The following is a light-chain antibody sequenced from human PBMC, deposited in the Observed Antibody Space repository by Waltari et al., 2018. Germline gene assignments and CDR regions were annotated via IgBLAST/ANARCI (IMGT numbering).Light chain of an antibody. CDR1: QGISSY. CDR3: QQYYSYLPLT. J-gene: IGKJ4*01. V-gene: IGKV1-8*01. CDR2: AAP. Sequence: CRASQGISSYLAWYQQKPGKAPKLLIYAAPTLQSGVPSRFSGSGSGTDFTLTISCLQSEDFATYYCQQYYSYLPLTFGGGTKVEIK.